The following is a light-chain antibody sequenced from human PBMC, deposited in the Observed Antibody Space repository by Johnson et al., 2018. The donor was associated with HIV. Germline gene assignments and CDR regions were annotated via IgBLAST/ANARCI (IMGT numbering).Light chain of an antibody. Sequence: QSVLTQPPSVSAAPGQKVTISCSGSSSNIGNNYVSWYQQLPGTAPKLLIYDNNKRPSGIPDRFSGSKSGTSATLGITGLQTGDEGDYYCGTWNSSLSAHDYVFGTGTKVTVL. CDR2: DNN. V-gene: IGLV1-51*01. CDR3: GTWNSSLSAHDYV. J-gene: IGLJ1*01. CDR1: SSNIGNNY.